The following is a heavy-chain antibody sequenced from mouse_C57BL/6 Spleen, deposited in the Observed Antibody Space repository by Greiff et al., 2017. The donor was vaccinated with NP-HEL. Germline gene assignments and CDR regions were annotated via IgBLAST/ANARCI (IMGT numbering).Heavy chain of an antibody. CDR2: IDPSDSYT. D-gene: IGHD2-2*01. CDR3: ASRWLRRDWYFDV. V-gene: IGHV1-69*01. Sequence: QVQLQQPGAELVMPGASVKLSCKASGYTFTSYWMHWVKQRPGQGLEWIGEIDPSDSYTNYNQKFKGKSTLTVDKSSSTAYMQLSSLTSEDSAVYYGASRWLRRDWYFDVWGTGTTVTVSS. J-gene: IGHJ1*03. CDR1: GYTFTSYW.